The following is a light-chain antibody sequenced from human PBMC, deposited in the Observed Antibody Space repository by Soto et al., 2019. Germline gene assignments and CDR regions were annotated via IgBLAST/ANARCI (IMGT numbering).Light chain of an antibody. CDR1: SSDVGSYNL. J-gene: IGLJ1*01. V-gene: IGLV2-14*02. CDR3: AAWDDSLNGYV. Sequence: QSVLTQPASVSGSPGQSITISCTGTSSDVGSYNLVSWYQQHPGKAPKLMIYEGSKRPSGVPDRFSGSKSGTSASLAISGLQSEDEADYICAAWDDSLNGYVFGLGTKVTVL. CDR2: EGS.